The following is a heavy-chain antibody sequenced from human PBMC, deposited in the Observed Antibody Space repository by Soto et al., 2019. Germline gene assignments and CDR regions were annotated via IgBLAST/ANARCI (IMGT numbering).Heavy chain of an antibody. J-gene: IGHJ3*02. CDR1: GYTFTSYG. D-gene: IGHD1-26*01. Sequence: GASVQVSCKASGYTFTSYGISWVRQAPGQGLEWMGWISAYNGNTNYAQKLQGRVTMTTDTSTSTAYMELRSLRSDDTAVYYCASLIGGSHPRVFDICGQGTMVSVSS. CDR3: ASLIGGSHPRVFDI. V-gene: IGHV1-18*04. CDR2: ISAYNGNT.